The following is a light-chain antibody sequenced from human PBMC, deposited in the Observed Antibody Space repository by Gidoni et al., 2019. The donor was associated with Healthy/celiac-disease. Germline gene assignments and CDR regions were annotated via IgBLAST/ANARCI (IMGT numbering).Light chain of an antibody. CDR2: GAS. V-gene: IGKV3-15*01. J-gene: IGKJ2*01. Sequence: EIVMTQSPATLSVSPGERATLSCRASQSVSSNLAWYQQKPGQAPRLRIYGASTRATGIPARFSGSGSGTEFTLTISSLQSEDFAVYYCQQYNNWPPAYTFGQGTKLEIK. CDR1: QSVSSN. CDR3: QQYNNWPPAYT.